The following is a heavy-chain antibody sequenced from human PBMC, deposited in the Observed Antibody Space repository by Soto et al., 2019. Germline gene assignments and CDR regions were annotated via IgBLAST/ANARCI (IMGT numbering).Heavy chain of an antibody. V-gene: IGHV3-23*01. D-gene: IGHD3-10*01. CDR3: AKSPGAGYYFDY. Sequence: GGSLRLSCAASGFTFSSYAMSWVRQAPGKGLEWVSAISGSVGSTYYADSVKGRFTISRDNSKNTLYLQMNSLRAEDTAVYYCAKSPGAGYYFDYWGQGTMVTVSS. CDR1: GFTFSSYA. CDR2: ISGSVGST. J-gene: IGHJ4*02.